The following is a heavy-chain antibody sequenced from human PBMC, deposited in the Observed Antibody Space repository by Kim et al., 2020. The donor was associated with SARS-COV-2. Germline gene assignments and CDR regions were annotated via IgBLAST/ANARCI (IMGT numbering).Heavy chain of an antibody. Sequence: ASVKVSCKASGYTFTGYYMHWVRQAPGQGLEWMGRINPNSGGTNYAQKFQGRVTMTRDTSISTAYMELSRLRSDDTAVYYCARLPVPSIAARPIIREDYWGQGTLVTVSS. CDR3: ARLPVPSIAARPIIREDY. J-gene: IGHJ4*02. D-gene: IGHD6-6*01. CDR2: INPNSGGT. V-gene: IGHV1-2*06. CDR1: GYTFTGYY.